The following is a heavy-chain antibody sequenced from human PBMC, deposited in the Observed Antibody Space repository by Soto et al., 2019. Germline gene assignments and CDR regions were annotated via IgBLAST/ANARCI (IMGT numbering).Heavy chain of an antibody. V-gene: IGHV4-4*02. J-gene: IGHJ4*02. CDR2: IYHSGST. CDR3: ARDKARYYYGSGSSTLFHY. CDR1: GGSISSSNW. Sequence: QVQLQESGPELVKPSGTLSLTCAVSGGSISSSNWWNWVRQPPGKGLEWIGEIYHSGSTNYNPSLKSRVTISVDKSKNQFSLKLSSVTAADTAVYYCARDKARYYYGSGSSTLFHYWGQGTLVTVSS. D-gene: IGHD3-10*01.